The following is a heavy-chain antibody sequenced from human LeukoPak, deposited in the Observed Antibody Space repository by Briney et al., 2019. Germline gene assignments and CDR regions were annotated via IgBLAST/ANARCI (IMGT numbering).Heavy chain of an antibody. CDR1: GFTFSSYA. CDR3: AKSYDSSGQSHDY. Sequence: GGSLRLSCAASGFTFSSYAMSWVRQAPGKGLEWVSAISGSGGSTYYADSVKGRFTISRDNSKNTLCLQMNSLRAEDTAVYYCAKSYDSSGQSHDYWGQGTLVTVSS. V-gene: IGHV3-23*01. J-gene: IGHJ4*02. CDR2: ISGSGGST. D-gene: IGHD3-22*01.